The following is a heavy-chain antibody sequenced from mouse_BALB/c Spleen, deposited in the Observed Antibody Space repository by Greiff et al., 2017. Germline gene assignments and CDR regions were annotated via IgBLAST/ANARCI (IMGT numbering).Heavy chain of an antibody. CDR3: TRGLRGRYYAMDY. CDR2: IYPSDSYT. D-gene: IGHD1-1*01. Sequence: QVQLQQPGAELVRPGASVKLSCKASGYTFTSYWINWVKQRPGQGLEWIGNIYPSDSYTNYNQKFKDKATLTVDKSSSTAYMQLSSPTSEDSAVYYCTRGLRGRYYAMDYWGQGTSVTVSS. CDR1: GYTFTSYW. J-gene: IGHJ4*01. V-gene: IGHV1-69*02.